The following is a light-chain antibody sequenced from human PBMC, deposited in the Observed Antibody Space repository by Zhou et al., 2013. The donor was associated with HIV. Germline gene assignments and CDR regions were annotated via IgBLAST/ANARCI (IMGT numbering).Light chain of an antibody. Sequence: PGERATLSCRASQSIRSNYLAWYQQKPGQAPRLLIYGASSRATGIPDRFSGSGSGTDFTLTISRLEPEDFAVYSCQQYGSSPLTFGQGTKVEIK. CDR3: QQYGSSPLT. V-gene: IGKV3-20*01. CDR2: GAS. CDR1: QSIRSNY. J-gene: IGKJ1*01.